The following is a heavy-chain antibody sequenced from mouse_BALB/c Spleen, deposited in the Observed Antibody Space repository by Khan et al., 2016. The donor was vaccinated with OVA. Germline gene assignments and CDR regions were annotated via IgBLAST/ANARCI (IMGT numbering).Heavy chain of an antibody. Sequence: EVQLQESGPSLVQPSQTLSLTCSVTGDSISSGYWSWIRKFPGNKLEYMGYMISSGYTYYNPSLKSRISITRHTSKNQYYLQLNSVTTEDTATYXCARSTYRDAFAYWGQGTLVTVSA. CDR3: ARSTYRDAFAY. CDR1: GDSISSGY. V-gene: IGHV3-8*02. CDR2: MISSGYT. J-gene: IGHJ3*01. D-gene: IGHD2-14*01.